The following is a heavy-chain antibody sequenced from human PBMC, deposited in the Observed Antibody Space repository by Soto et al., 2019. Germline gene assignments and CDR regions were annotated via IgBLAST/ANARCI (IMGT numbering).Heavy chain of an antibody. CDR2: TYYRSKWYN. CDR3: ARDLDIVARGYYYGMDV. Sequence: KQSQTLSLTCAISGDSVSSNSAAWNWIRQSPSRGLEWLGRTYYRSKWYNDYAVSVKSRITINPDTSKNQFSLQLNSVTPEDTAVYYCARDLDIVARGYYYGMDVWGQGTTVTVSS. J-gene: IGHJ6*02. V-gene: IGHV6-1*01. D-gene: IGHD5-12*01. CDR1: GDSVSSNSAA.